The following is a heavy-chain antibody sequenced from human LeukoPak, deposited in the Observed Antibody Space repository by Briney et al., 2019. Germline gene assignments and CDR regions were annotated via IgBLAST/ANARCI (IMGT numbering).Heavy chain of an antibody. CDR2: INHSGST. D-gene: IGHD6-13*01. V-gene: IGHV4-34*01. CDR3: ARRYSSSWSETFDY. J-gene: IGHJ4*02. CDR1: GGSFSGYY. Sequence: SETLSLTCAVYGGSFSGYYWSWIRQPPGKGLGWIGEINHSGSTNYNPSLKSRVTISVDTSKNQFSLKLSSVTAADTAVYYCARRYSSSWSETFDYWGQGTLVTVSS.